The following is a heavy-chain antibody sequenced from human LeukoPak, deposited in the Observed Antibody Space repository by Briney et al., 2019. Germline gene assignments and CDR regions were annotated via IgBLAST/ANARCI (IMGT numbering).Heavy chain of an antibody. J-gene: IGHJ4*02. CDR2: IQYDGSNK. CDR1: GFTFSSYG. Sequence: GGSLRLSCAPSGFTFSSYGMHWVRQAPGKGLEWVAFIQYDGSNKYYADSVKGRFTTSRDNSKNTLYLQMNSLRAEDTAMYYCAKDPTYSGGTCYFGYWGQGTLVTVSS. CDR3: AKDPTYSGGTCYFGY. V-gene: IGHV3-30*02. D-gene: IGHD2-15*01.